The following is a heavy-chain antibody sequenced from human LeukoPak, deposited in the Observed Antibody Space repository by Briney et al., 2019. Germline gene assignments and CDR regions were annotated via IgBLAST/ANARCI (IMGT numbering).Heavy chain of an antibody. CDR1: EYTFTSYD. V-gene: IGHV1-8*01. CDR2: MNPNSGNT. CDR3: AGDMSTAVTPISYAFDV. J-gene: IGHJ3*01. Sequence: ASVKVSCKASEYTFTSYDINWVRQATGQGLEWMGWMNPNSGNTGYAQKFQGRVTMTRNTSISTAYMELSSLRSEDTAVYYCAGDMSTAVTPISYAFDVWGQGTMVTVSS. D-gene: IGHD4-23*01.